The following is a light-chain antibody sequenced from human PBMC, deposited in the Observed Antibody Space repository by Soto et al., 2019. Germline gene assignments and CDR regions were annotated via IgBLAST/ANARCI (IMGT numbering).Light chain of an antibody. Sequence: EIVLTQSPATLSLSPGERATLSCRASQSVSSSYLAWYQQKPGQAPRLLIYGASSRATGIPDRVSGSGSGTDFTLTISGLEPADLGVYYCQQRHNWPITFGQGTRLEIK. CDR2: GAS. CDR3: QQRHNWPIT. CDR1: QSVSSSY. J-gene: IGKJ5*01. V-gene: IGKV3D-20*02.